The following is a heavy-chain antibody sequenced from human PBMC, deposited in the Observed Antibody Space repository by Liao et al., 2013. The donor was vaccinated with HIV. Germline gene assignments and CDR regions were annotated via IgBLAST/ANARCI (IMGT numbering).Heavy chain of an antibody. CDR1: GGSISSGSYY. V-gene: IGHV4-61*10. CDR3: AREGRYYDSSGYSAFDI. D-gene: IGHD3-22*01. J-gene: IGHJ3*02. CDR2: INHSGST. Sequence: QVQLQESGPGLVKPSQTLSLTCTVSGGSISSGSYYWSWIRQPAGKGLEWIGEINHSGSTNYNPSLKSRVTISVDTSKNQFSLKLSSVTAADTAVYYCAREGRYYDSSGYSAFDIWGQGTMVTVSS.